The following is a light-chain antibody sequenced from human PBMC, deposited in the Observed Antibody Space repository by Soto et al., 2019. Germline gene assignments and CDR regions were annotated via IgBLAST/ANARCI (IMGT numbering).Light chain of an antibody. CDR3: SSFTSTTTLYV. CDR2: EVT. J-gene: IGLJ1*01. CDR1: SGDIGGYNY. Sequence: QSVLTQPASVSGSPGQSITISCTGTSGDIGGYNYVSWYQQHPGKVPKLIVFEVTTRPSGVSNRFSGSKSGNTASLTISGLQADDEADYYCSSFTSTTTLYVFXTGTKLTVL. V-gene: IGLV2-14*01.